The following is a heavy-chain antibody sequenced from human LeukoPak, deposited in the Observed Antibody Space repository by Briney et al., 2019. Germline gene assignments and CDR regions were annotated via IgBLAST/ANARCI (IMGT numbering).Heavy chain of an antibody. CDR3: ARGHSAGDAFDI. D-gene: IGHD3-10*01. CDR1: GFTFSSYS. V-gene: IGHV3-21*01. J-gene: IGHJ3*02. Sequence: RTGGSLRLSCAASGFTFSSYSMNWVRQAPGKGLEWVSSISSSSSYIYYADSVKGRFTISRDNAKNSLYLQMNSLRADDTAVYYCARGHSAGDAFDIWGQGTMVTVSS. CDR2: ISSSSSYI.